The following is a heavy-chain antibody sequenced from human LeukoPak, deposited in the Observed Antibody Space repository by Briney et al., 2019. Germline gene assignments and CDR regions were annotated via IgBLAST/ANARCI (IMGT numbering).Heavy chain of an antibody. CDR3: ARGLGAVNWFDP. D-gene: IGHD1-26*01. J-gene: IGHJ5*02. CDR2: IYYSGST. CDR1: GVSISSHY. Sequence: PSETLSLTCTVSGVSISSHYWSWLRQPPGKGLEWIGYIYYSGSTNYNPSLKSRVTISVDTSKNQFSLKLSSVTAADTAVYYCARGLGAVNWFDPWGQGTLVTVSS. V-gene: IGHV4-59*11.